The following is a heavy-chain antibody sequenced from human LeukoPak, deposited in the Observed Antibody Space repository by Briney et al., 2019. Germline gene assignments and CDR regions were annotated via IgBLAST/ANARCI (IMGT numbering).Heavy chain of an antibody. CDR2: MNPNSGNT. CDR3: ARAPSRIAVAGTEKSYYFDY. J-gene: IGHJ4*02. Sequence: ASVKVSCEASGYTFTSYDINWVRQATGQGLEWMGWMNPNSGNTGYAQKFQGRVTMTRNTSISTAYMELSSLRSEDTAVYYCARAPSRIAVAGTEKSYYFDYWGQGTLVTVSS. CDR1: GYTFTSYD. D-gene: IGHD6-19*01. V-gene: IGHV1-8*01.